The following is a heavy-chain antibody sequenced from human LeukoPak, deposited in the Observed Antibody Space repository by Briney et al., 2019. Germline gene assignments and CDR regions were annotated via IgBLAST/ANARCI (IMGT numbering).Heavy chain of an antibody. Sequence: PSETLSLTCTVSGGSISSYYWSWIRQPPGKGLEWIGYIYYSGSTNYNPSLKSRVTISVDTSKNQFSLKLSSVTAADTAVYYCASGIEMARSPGYFDLWGRGTLVTVSS. CDR3: ASGIEMARSPGYFDL. V-gene: IGHV4-59*01. J-gene: IGHJ2*01. CDR1: GGSISSYY. D-gene: IGHD5-24*01. CDR2: IYYSGST.